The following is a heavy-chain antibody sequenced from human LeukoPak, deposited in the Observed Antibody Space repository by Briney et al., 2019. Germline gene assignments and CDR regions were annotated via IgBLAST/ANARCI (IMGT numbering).Heavy chain of an antibody. Sequence: GGSLRLSCAASGFTFRTYGMNWVRQAPGKGLECVSVISGSGSTYYADSVKGRFTISRDNSKNTLYLQMNSLRAEDTAVYYCVREGYYDSSGYLGVFDYWGQKTLVTVSS. D-gene: IGHD3-22*01. V-gene: IGHV3-23*01. CDR1: GFTFRTYG. CDR3: VREGYYDSSGYLGVFDY. J-gene: IGHJ4*02. CDR2: ISGSGST.